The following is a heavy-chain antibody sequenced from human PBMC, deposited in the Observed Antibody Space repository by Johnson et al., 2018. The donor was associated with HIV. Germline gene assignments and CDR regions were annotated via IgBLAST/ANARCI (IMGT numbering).Heavy chain of an antibody. CDR2: ISGGST. Sequence: VQLVESRGVLVQPGGSLRLSCAASGFTVSSNEMSWVRQAPGKGLEWVSSISGGSTYYADSRKGRFTISRDNSKNTLHLQMNSLRADDTAVYYCARAYSYGAFDIWGQGTRVTVSS. V-gene: IGHV3-38-3*01. D-gene: IGHD5-18*01. CDR3: ARAYSYGAFDI. CDR1: GFTVSSNE. J-gene: IGHJ3*02.